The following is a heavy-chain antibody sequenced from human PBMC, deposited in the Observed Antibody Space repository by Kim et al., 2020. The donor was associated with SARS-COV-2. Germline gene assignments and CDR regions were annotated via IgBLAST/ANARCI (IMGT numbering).Heavy chain of an antibody. CDR1: GGSFSGYY. Sequence: SETLSLTCAVYGGSFSGYYWSWIRQPPGKGLEWIGEINHSGSTNYNPSLKSRVTISVDTSKNQFSLKLSSVTAADTAVYYCARTLWITMIVGSAFDIWGQGTMVTVSS. CDR2: INHSGST. V-gene: IGHV4-34*01. D-gene: IGHD3-22*01. J-gene: IGHJ3*02. CDR3: ARTLWITMIVGSAFDI.